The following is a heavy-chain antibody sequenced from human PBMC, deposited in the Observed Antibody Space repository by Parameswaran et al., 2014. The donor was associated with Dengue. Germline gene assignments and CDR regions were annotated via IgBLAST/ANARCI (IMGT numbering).Heavy chain of an antibody. Sequence: WIRQPPGKGLEWIGYIYYSGSTNYNPSLKSRVTISVDTSKNQFSLKLSSVTAADTAVYYCARGSSWALDAFDIWGQGTMVTVSS. D-gene: IGHD6-13*01. CDR3: ARGSSWALDAFDI. J-gene: IGHJ3*02. V-gene: IGHV4-59*01. CDR2: IYYSGST.